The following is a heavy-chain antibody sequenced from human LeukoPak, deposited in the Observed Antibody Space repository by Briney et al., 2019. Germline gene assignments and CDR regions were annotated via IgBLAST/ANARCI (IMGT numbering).Heavy chain of an antibody. J-gene: IGHJ6*02. V-gene: IGHV1-46*01. D-gene: IGHD3-3*01. Sequence: ASVKVSCKASGYTFTSYYMHWVRQAPGQGLEWMGIINPSGGSTSYAQKFQGRVTMTRDTSTSTVYMELSSLRSEDTAVYYCARDPTPESSITIFGVVIPNGMDVWGQGTTVTVSS. CDR2: INPSGGST. CDR1: GYTFTSYY. CDR3: ARDPTPESSITIFGVVIPNGMDV.